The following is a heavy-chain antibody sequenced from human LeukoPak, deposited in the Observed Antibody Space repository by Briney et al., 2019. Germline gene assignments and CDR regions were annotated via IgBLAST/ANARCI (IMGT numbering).Heavy chain of an antibody. CDR3: ARRLEMPWGCDDN. D-gene: IGHD2-8*02. CDR2: IYYSGST. V-gene: IGHV4-39*01. J-gene: IGHJ4*02. Sequence: PSETLSLTCTASGGSISSSSYYWGWIRQPPGKGLEWIGSIYYSGSTYYNPSRKSRVTISVDTSKNQFSLKLSSVTAADMAVYYCARRLEMPWGCDDNWGQGTLVTVSS. CDR1: GGSISSSSYY.